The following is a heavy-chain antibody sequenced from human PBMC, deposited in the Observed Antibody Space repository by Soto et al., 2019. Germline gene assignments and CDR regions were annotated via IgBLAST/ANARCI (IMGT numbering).Heavy chain of an antibody. CDR3: AKGYGSGSYYISKPHDY. Sequence: PGGSLRLSCAASGFTFDDYTMHWFRQAPGKGLERVSLISGSGGSTYYADSVKGRFTISRDNSKNTLYLQMNSLRAEDTAVYYCAKGYGSGSYYISKPHDYWGQGTLVTVSS. V-gene: IGHV3-43*01. J-gene: IGHJ4*02. CDR1: GFTFDDYT. D-gene: IGHD3-10*01. CDR2: ISGSGGST.